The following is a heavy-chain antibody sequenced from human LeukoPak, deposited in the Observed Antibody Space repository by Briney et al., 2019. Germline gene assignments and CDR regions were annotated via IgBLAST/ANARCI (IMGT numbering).Heavy chain of an antibody. CDR2: IYYSGST. J-gene: IGHJ6*02. D-gene: IGHD2-15*01. Sequence: SETLSLTCTVSGGSISSGGYYWSWIRQHPGKGLEWIGYIYYSGSTYYNPSLKSRVTISVDTSKNQFSLKLSSVTAADTAVYYCARDPFEVRSGGSCYPSGMDVWGQGTTVTVSS. CDR3: ARDPFEVRSGGSCYPSGMDV. V-gene: IGHV4-31*03. CDR1: GGSISSGGYY.